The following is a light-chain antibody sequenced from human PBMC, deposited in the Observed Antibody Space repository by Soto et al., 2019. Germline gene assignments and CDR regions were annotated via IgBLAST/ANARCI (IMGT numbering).Light chain of an antibody. CDR3: QHRYNWPFT. J-gene: IGKJ3*01. CDR1: QSVSTS. CDR2: DAS. V-gene: IGKV3-11*01. Sequence: EIVLTQSPATLSLSPGERATLSCRTSQSVSTSLAWYQQKPGQAPRLLIYDASNRATDIPARFSGSGSGTDFTLTFSSLEPEDFAVYYCQHRYNWPFTFGPGTKVDIK.